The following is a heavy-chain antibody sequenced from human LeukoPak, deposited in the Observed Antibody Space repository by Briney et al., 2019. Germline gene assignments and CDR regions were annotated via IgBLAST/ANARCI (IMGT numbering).Heavy chain of an antibody. CDR2: INHSGST. D-gene: IGHD6-19*01. Sequence: SETLSLTCAVYGGSFSGYYWSWIRQPPGKGLEWIGEINHSGSTDYNPSLKSRVTVSVDTSKKKLSLKLSSVTAADTAVYYCARSGSGWYGDWYFDLWGRGTLVTVSS. J-gene: IGHJ2*01. CDR1: GGSFSGYY. CDR3: ARSGSGWYGDWYFDL. V-gene: IGHV4-34*01.